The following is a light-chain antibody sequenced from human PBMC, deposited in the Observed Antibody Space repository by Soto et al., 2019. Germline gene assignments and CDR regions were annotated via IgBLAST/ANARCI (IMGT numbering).Light chain of an antibody. CDR1: SSNIGAGYD. Sequence: QLVLTQPPSVSGAPGQRVTISCTGSSSNIGAGYDVYWYQQLPGTAPKLLIYGNSNRPSGVPDRFSGSKSGTSASLAITGLQAEDEADYYCQSYDSSLSGVFGGGIKLTVL. CDR2: GNS. J-gene: IGLJ2*01. V-gene: IGLV1-40*01. CDR3: QSYDSSLSGV.